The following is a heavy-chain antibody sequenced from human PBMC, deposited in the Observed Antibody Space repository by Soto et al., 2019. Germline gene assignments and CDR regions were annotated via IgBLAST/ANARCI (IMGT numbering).Heavy chain of an antibody. CDR2: INPSGDST. J-gene: IGHJ6*02. V-gene: IGHV1-46*02. D-gene: IGHD2-21*02. Sequence: VKVSCKASGYTFNTYYMHWVRQAPGQGLEWMGIINPSGDSTSYAQKFQGRVTMTRDTSTNTLYMELSSLESEDTAIYYCTRVGDPRAHHFYYGMDVWGQGTTVTVSS. CDR3: TRVGDPRAHHFYYGMDV. CDR1: GYTFNTYY.